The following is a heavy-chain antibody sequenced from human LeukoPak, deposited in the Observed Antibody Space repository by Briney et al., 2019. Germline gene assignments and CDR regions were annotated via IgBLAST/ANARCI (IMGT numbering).Heavy chain of an antibody. CDR2: ISTSGSSI. V-gene: IGHV3-48*04. CDR3: ARDATTELGTVYMDV. D-gene: IGHD4-17*01. J-gene: IGHJ6*03. Sequence: PGGSLTLSCAASRFTFSSYSMNWVRQAPGKGLEWLSHISTSGSSIHYADSVKGRYTISRDNAKNSLYLQMNSLRVEDTAVYYCARDATTELGTVYMDVWGKGTTVTVSS. CDR1: RFTFSSYS.